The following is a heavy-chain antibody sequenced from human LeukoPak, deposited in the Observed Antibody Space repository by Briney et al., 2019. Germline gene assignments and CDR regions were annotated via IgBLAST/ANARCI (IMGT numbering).Heavy chain of an antibody. Sequence: IYYSGSTNYNPSLKSRVTISVDTSKNQFSLKLSSVTAADTAVYYCAREVVRGVLYYFDYWGQGTLVTVSS. CDR3: AREVVRGVLYYFDY. V-gene: IGHV4-59*01. D-gene: IGHD3-10*01. J-gene: IGHJ4*02. CDR2: IYYSGST.